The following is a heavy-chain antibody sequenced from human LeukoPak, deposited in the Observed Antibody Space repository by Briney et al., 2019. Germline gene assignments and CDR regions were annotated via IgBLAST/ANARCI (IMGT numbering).Heavy chain of an antibody. Sequence: RAGGSLRLSCAASGFTFSSYSMNWVRQAPGKGLEWVSSIGSSSSYIYYADSVKGRFTISRDNAKNSLYLQMNSLRAEDTAVYYCARGGLRFLEWWGYYFDYWGQGTLVTVSS. CDR2: IGSSSSYI. CDR3: ARGGLRFLEWWGYYFDY. CDR1: GFTFSSYS. D-gene: IGHD3-3*01. V-gene: IGHV3-21*01. J-gene: IGHJ4*02.